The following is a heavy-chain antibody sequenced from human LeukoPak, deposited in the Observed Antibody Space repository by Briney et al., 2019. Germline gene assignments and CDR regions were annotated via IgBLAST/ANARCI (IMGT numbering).Heavy chain of an antibody. CDR1: GGSISSSSYY. J-gene: IGHJ4*02. D-gene: IGHD6-13*01. CDR3: ARRLGIAAAGTRGYFDY. CDR2: IYYSGST. V-gene: IGHV4-39*07. Sequence: SETLSLTCTVSGGSISSSSYYWGWIRQPPGKGLEWIGSIYYSGSTYYNPSLKSRVTISVDTSKNQFSLKLSSVTAADTAVYYCARRLGIAAAGTRGYFDYWGQGTLVTVSS.